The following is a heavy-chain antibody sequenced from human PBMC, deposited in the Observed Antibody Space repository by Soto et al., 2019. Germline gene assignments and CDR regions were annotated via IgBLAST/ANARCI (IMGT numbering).Heavy chain of an antibody. Sequence: QVQLVESGGGLVKPGGSLRLSCAASGFTFSDYYMGWIRQAPGKGLEWVSYISSSSTYTNYADSVNGRFTISRDNAKNSLSLQMSSLRVEDTAVYYCARASQVDSYDSGSSFFDYWGQGTLVTVSS. CDR3: ARASQVDSYDSGSSFFDY. J-gene: IGHJ4*02. CDR2: ISSSSTYT. CDR1: GFTFSDYY. V-gene: IGHV3-11*05. D-gene: IGHD3-10*01.